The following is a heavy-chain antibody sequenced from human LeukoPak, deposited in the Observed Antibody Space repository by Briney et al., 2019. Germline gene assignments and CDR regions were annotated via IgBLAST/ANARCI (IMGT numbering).Heavy chain of an antibody. D-gene: IGHD1-26*01. CDR3: AKGLAGATDDAFDI. V-gene: IGHV3-9*01. Sequence: GGSLRLSCAASGFTFDDYAMHWVRQAPGKGLEWVSGISLNSGSIGYADSVKGRFTISRDNAKNSLYLKMNSLRAEDTALYYCAKGLAGATDDAFDIWGQGKMVTVSS. CDR2: ISLNSGSI. CDR1: GFTFDDYA. J-gene: IGHJ3*02.